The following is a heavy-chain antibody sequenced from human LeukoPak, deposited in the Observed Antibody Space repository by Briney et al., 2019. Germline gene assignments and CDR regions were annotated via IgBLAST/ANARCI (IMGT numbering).Heavy chain of an antibody. D-gene: IGHD6-13*01. V-gene: IGHV1-69*13. CDR1: GGTFSSYA. CDR3: ARVPPWGAAGAFDY. Sequence: SVKVSCKASGGTFSSYAISWVRQAPGQGLEWMGGIIPIFGTANYAQKFQGRVTITADESTSTAYMELRSLRSDDTAVYYCARVPPWGAAGAFDYWGQGTLVTVSS. CDR2: IIPIFGTA. J-gene: IGHJ4*02.